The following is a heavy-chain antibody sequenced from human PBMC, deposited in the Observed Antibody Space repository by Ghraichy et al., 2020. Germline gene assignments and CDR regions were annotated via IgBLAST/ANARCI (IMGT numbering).Heavy chain of an antibody. D-gene: IGHD2-15*01. CDR3: AKSWGYCSGGACPPYNWFDP. CDR2: IGSSGGST. CDR1: GFTFSSYA. Sequence: GSLNISCAASGFTFSSYAMSWVHQAPGKGLEWVSTIGSSGGSTYHADSVKGRFTVSRDNSKNTLFMQMSSLRAEDTAVYYCAKSWGYCSGGACPPYNWFDPWGQGTLVTVSS. V-gene: IGHV3-23*01. J-gene: IGHJ5*02.